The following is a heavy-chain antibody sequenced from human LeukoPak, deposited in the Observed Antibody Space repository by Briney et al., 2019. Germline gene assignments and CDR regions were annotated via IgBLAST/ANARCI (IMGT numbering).Heavy chain of an antibody. CDR1: GFTFSGYW. CDR2: INHKGNVN. Sequence: GGSLRLSCAASGFTFSGYWMNWARQAPGKGLEWVASINHKGNVNYYVDSVKGRFTISRDNAENSLYLQMSNLRAEDTAVYFCARGGGLDVWGQGATVTVSS. V-gene: IGHV3-7*03. CDR3: ARGGGLDV. J-gene: IGHJ6*02. D-gene: IGHD3-16*01.